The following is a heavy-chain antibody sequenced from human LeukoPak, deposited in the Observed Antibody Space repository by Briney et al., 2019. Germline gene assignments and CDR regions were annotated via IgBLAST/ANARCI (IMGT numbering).Heavy chain of an antibody. D-gene: IGHD1-26*01. CDR3: SRGSYAHDY. Sequence: GGSLGLSCTASGFTFSDYAMSWFRQAPGKGLEWVGLIRSKAYGGTTEYAASVKGRFAISRDDSQTIAYLQMNSLKTEDTAVYYCSRGSYAHDYWGQGTLVTVSS. CDR1: GFTFSDYA. J-gene: IGHJ4*02. V-gene: IGHV3-49*03. CDR2: IRSKAYGGTT.